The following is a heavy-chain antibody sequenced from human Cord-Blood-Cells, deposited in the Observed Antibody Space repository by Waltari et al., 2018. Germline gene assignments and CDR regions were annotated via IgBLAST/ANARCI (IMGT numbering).Heavy chain of an antibody. CDR2: INPNSGGT. J-gene: IGHJ4*02. D-gene: IGHD7-27*01. Sequence: QVQLVQSGAEVKKPGASVKVSCKASGYTFTGYYMHWVRQAPGQGLEWMGWINPNSGGTNDAQKFQGRVTMTRDTSISTAYMELSRLRSDDTAVYYCARLTGDFDYWGQGTLVTVSS. CDR3: ARLTGDFDY. CDR1: GYTFTGYY. V-gene: IGHV1-2*02.